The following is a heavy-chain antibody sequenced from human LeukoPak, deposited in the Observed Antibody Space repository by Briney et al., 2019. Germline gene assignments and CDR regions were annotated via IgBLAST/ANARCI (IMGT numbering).Heavy chain of an antibody. CDR1: GFNFKIYW. V-gene: IGHV3-74*01. Sequence: GGSLRLSCEVSGFNFKIYWMHRVRQAPGKGLVWVSRINSDGTSTNYADSVQGRFTISRDNAKNTLYLQMNSLRAEDTAVYYCLRDQGFYYFDYWGQGTVAAVSS. CDR3: LRDQGFYYFDY. J-gene: IGHJ4*02. CDR2: INSDGTST.